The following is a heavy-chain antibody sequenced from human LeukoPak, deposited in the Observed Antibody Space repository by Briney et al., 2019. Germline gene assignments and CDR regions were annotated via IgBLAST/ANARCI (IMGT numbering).Heavy chain of an antibody. Sequence: GESLKISCKGSGYSFSTNWIGWVRQMPGRGLEYMGIIYPGDSDTKYSPSFQGQITISADKSINAAYLQWSSLKTSDTAMYYCASLHRGEYCGGDCYFGDAFDIWGQGTMVTVSS. V-gene: IGHV5-51*01. D-gene: IGHD2-21*01. CDR2: IYPGDSDT. CDR1: GYSFSTNW. J-gene: IGHJ3*02. CDR3: ASLHRGEYCGGDCYFGDAFDI.